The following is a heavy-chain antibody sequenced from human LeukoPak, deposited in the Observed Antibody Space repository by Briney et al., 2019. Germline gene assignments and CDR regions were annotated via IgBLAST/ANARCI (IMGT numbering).Heavy chain of an antibody. V-gene: IGHV3-30*04. Sequence: PGGSLRLSCAASGFVFSSYAMGWVRQAPGKGLEWVAVISYDGSNKFYADSVKGRFTISRDNSKNTLYLQMNSLRAEDTAVYYCAREGDFYYYYYYMDVWGKGTTVTVSS. CDR2: ISYDGSNK. D-gene: IGHD3-16*01. J-gene: IGHJ6*03. CDR1: GFVFSSYA. CDR3: AREGDFYYYYYYMDV.